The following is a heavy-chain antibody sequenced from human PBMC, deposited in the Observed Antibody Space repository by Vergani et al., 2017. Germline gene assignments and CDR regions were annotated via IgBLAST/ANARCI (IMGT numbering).Heavy chain of an antibody. CDR1: GFTSAGYA. CDR2: ISWNSNSI. J-gene: IGHJ5*02. CDR3: AKDLGTSSGGGWFDP. V-gene: IGHV3-9*02. Sequence: EVQLEESGGGLLLPGRSLRLSCVASGFTSAGYALHWVRQAPGKGLEWVSGISWNSNSIGYADSVKGRFTISRDNAKNSLYLKMNSLRAEDTSLYYCAKDLGTSSGGGWFDPWGQGTLVTVSS. D-gene: IGHD6-6*01.